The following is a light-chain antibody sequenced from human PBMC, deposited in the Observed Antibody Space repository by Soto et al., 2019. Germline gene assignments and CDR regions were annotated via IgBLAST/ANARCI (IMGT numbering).Light chain of an antibody. V-gene: IGKV1-39*01. CDR1: QSISRN. CDR3: QQSYSTPWT. Sequence: DIQMTQSPSSLSASVGDRVTITCRASQSISRNLNWYQQKPGKAPKLLIYAASSLQSGVPSRFSGSGSGTNFPLTISSLQPEDFATYYCQQSYSTPWTFGQGTKVEIK. CDR2: AAS. J-gene: IGKJ1*01.